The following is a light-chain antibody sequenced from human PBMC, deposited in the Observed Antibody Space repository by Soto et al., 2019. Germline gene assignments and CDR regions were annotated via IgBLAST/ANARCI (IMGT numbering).Light chain of an antibody. Sequence: QSGLTQPASVSGSAGQSITIACTGTSSDVGGYNYVSWYQQPPGKAPKLMIYEVSNRPSGVSNRFSGSKSGNTASLTISGLQAEDEADYYCSSYTSSSTLVVFGGGTQLTV. CDR1: SSDVGGYNY. J-gene: IGLJ2*01. CDR3: SSYTSSSTLVV. V-gene: IGLV2-14*01. CDR2: EVS.